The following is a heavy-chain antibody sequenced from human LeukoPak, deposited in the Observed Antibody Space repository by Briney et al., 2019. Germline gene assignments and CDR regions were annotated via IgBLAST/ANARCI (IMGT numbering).Heavy chain of an antibody. V-gene: IGHV3-21*01. CDR2: ISSSSSYI. CDR1: GFTVSTKY. J-gene: IGHJ4*02. CDR3: ARDLTTVTTRG. Sequence: PGGSLRLSCAASGFTVSTKYMSWVRQAPGKGLEWVSSISSSSSYIYYADSVKGRFTISRDNAKNSLYLQMNSLRAEDTAVYYCARDLTTVTTRGWGQGTLVTVSS. D-gene: IGHD4-17*01.